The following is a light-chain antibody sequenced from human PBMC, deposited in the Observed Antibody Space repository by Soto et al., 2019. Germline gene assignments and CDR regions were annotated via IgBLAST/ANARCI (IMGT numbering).Light chain of an antibody. CDR3: QQYGSSPPVT. Sequence: EIVWTQSPGTLSLSPGERATLSCRASQSVSSSYLAWYQQKPGQAPRLLIYGASGRATGIPDRFSGSGSGTDFTLTINSLEPEDFAVYYCQQYGSSPPVTFGKGTRLEIK. V-gene: IGKV3-20*01. J-gene: IGKJ5*01. CDR1: QSVSSSY. CDR2: GAS.